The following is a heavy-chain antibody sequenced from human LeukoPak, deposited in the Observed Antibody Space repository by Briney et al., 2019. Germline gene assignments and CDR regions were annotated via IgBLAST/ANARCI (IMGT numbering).Heavy chain of an antibody. Sequence: GGSLRLPCAASGFTFSSYAMNWVRQAPGKGLEWVSSISGSDGSTYYADFVKGRFTISRDNSKNTLHLQMNSLRAEDTAVYYCAKSLGVGGYTRYKGFDQWGQGTLVPVSS. D-gene: IGHD5-24*01. CDR1: GFTFSSYA. CDR3: AKSLGVGGYTRYKGFDQ. CDR2: ISGSDGST. V-gene: IGHV3-23*01. J-gene: IGHJ4*02.